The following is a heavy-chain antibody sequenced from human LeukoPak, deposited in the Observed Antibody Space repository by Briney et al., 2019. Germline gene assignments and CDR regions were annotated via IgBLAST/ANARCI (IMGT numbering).Heavy chain of an antibody. D-gene: IGHD6-19*01. CDR2: IRSKAYGGTT. V-gene: IGHV3-49*03. Sequence: PGGSLRLSCTASGFTFGDYAMSWFRQAPGKGLEWVGFIRSKAYGGTTEYAASVKGRFTISRDDSKSIAYLQMNSLKTEDTAVYYCTRQWTVAGTDYFDYWGQGTLVTVSS. J-gene: IGHJ4*02. CDR3: TRQWTVAGTDYFDY. CDR1: GFTFGDYA.